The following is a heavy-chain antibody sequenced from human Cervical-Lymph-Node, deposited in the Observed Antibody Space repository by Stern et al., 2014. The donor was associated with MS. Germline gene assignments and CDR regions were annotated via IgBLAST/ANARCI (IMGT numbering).Heavy chain of an antibody. CDR1: GGSITNRDY. CDR2: VYYSGIT. J-gene: IGHJ2*01. D-gene: IGHD4-11*01. CDR3: ARGVTAVTNYVPNWCFDL. Sequence: QLQLQESGPGLVKPSETLSLTCTVSGGSITNRDYWGWIRQSPGKGLEWIGSVYYSGITYYRPSLKSRGTISIETYRNPFFLRLTSVTATDTAVYFCARGVTAVTNYVPNWCFDLWGRGTLVTVSS. V-gene: IGHV4-39*02.